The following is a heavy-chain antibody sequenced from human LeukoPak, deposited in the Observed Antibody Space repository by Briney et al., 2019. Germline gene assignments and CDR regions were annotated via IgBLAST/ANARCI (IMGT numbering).Heavy chain of an antibody. Sequence: PGGSLRLSCAASGFTFSSYGMHWVRQAPGKGLEWVAFIRYDGSNKYYADSVKGRFTIARDNSKNTLYLQMNSLRAEDTAVYYCAKDPLHRSGSPTSHFDSWGQGTLVTVSS. V-gene: IGHV3-30*02. J-gene: IGHJ4*02. CDR3: AKDPLHRSGSPTSHFDS. CDR2: IRYDGSNK. CDR1: GFTFSSYG. D-gene: IGHD3-10*01.